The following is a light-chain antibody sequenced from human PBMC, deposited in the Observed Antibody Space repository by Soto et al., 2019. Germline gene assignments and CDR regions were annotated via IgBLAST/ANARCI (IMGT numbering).Light chain of an antibody. CDR2: EVS. CDR1: SSDVGGYNY. CDR3: NSYASSNVV. V-gene: IGLV2-8*01. Sequence: QSVLTQPPSASGSPGQSVTISCTGTSSDVGGYNYVSWYQQHPGKAPKLMIYEVSKRPSGVPDRFSGSKSGNTASLTVSGLQAEDEADYYCNSYASSNVVFGGGTQLTVL. J-gene: IGLJ2*01.